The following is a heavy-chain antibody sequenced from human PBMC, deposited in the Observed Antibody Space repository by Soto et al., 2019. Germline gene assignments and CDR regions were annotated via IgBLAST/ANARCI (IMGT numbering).Heavy chain of an antibody. D-gene: IGHD3-9*01. Sequence: PSETLSLTCTVSGGSISSSSYYWGRIRQPPGKGLVWIGSIYYSGTTYYNPSLKSRVTISVDTSKNQFSLKLSSVTAADTAVYYCARHRGYYDILTGYYTELNFDYWGQGTLVTVSS. J-gene: IGHJ4*02. CDR3: ARHRGYYDILTGYYTELNFDY. V-gene: IGHV4-39*01. CDR2: IYYSGTT. CDR1: GGSISSSSYY.